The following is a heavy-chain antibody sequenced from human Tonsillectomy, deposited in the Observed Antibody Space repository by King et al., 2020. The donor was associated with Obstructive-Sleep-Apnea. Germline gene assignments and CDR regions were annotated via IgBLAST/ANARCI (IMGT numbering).Heavy chain of an antibody. Sequence: VQLVESGGGLVKPGGSLRLSCAASGFTFSSYSMNWVRQAPGKGLEWVSSISSSSSYIYYADSVKGRFTISRDNAKNSLYLQMNSLRAEDTAVYYCSGVCCGGYCSGGSCYGIGWFDPWGQGTLVTVSS. D-gene: IGHD2-15*01. CDR2: ISSSSSYI. CDR1: GFTFSSYS. J-gene: IGHJ5*02. V-gene: IGHV3-21*01. CDR3: SGVCCGGYCSGGSCYGIGWFDP.